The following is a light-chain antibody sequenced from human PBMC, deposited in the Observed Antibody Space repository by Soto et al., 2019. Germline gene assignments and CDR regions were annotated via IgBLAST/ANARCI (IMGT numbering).Light chain of an antibody. Sequence: EIVLTQSPGTLSLSPGERATLSCRASQSVDSSTYLAWYQQKPGQAPRLLIYGASTRATGIPARFTGSVSGKDFTLTISRVEPEDSAVYYCQQRGNWWTFGQGTKVDI. V-gene: IGKV3D-20*02. CDR1: QSVDSSTY. J-gene: IGKJ1*01. CDR2: GAS. CDR3: QQRGNWWT.